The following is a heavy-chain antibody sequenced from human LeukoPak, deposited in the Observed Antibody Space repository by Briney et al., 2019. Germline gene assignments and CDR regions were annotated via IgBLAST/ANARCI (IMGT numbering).Heavy chain of an antibody. J-gene: IGHJ5*02. Sequence: PSETLSLTCAVYGGSFSNYYWNWIRQPPGKGLEWIGSIYYSGSTNYNPSLKSRVTISVDTSKNQFSLKLSSVTAADTAVYYCAREGTSIFGVVKRWFDPWGQGTLVTVSS. CDR1: GGSFSNYY. CDR3: AREGTSIFGVVKRWFDP. D-gene: IGHD3-3*01. CDR2: IYYSGST. V-gene: IGHV4-34*01.